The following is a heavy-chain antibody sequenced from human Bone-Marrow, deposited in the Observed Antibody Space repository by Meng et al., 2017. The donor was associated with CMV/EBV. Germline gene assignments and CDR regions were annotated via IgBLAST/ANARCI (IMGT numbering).Heavy chain of an antibody. CDR2: IIPIFDTT. V-gene: IGHV1-69*05. D-gene: IGHD3/OR15-3a*01. CDR3: ARDGVGNLGWGFNYYYGMDV. Sequence: SVKVSCKTSGGIFSSYAINWVRQAPGQGLEWMGGIIPIFDTTNYAQKFQGRVTITTDESTSTSDMELSSLRSEDTAVYYCARDGVGNLGWGFNYYYGMDVWGQGSTVTVSS. J-gene: IGHJ6*02. CDR1: GGIFSSYA.